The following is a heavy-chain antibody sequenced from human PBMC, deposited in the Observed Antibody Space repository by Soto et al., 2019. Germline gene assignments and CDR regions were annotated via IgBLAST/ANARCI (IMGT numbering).Heavy chain of an antibody. D-gene: IGHD6-13*01. CDR3: ARLDSRSWYYFDY. V-gene: IGHV4-59*01. J-gene: IGHJ4*02. CDR2: IYYSGST. CDR1: GGSISSYY. Sequence: SETLSLTCTVSGGSISSYYWSWIRQPPGKGLEWIGYIYYSGSTNYNPSLKSRVTISVDTSKKQFSLKLSSVTAADTAVYYCARLDSRSWYYFDYWGQGTLVTVSS.